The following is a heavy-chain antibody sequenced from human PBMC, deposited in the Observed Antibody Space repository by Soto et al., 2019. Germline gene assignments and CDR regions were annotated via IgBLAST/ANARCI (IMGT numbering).Heavy chain of an antibody. D-gene: IGHD6-13*01. CDR1: GFTFSSYG. CDR3: ARDHWLGYSSSPHYYYGMDV. Sequence: GGSLRLFCAASGFTFSSYGMHWVRQAPGKGLEWVAVIWYDGSNKYYADSVKGRFTISRDNSKNTLYLQMNSLRAEDTAVYYFARDHWLGYSSSPHYYYGMDVWGQGTTVTVSS. V-gene: IGHV3-33*01. J-gene: IGHJ6*02. CDR2: IWYDGSNK.